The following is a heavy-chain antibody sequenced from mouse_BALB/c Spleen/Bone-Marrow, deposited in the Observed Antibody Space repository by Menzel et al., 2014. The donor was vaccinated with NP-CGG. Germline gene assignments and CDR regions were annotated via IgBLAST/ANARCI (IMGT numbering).Heavy chain of an antibody. J-gene: IGHJ3*01. V-gene: IGHV5-17*02. CDR3: ARSPWFAY. CDR1: GFTFSSFG. Sequence: EVKVVESEGGLVQPGGSRKLSCAASGFTFSSFGMHWVRQAPEKGLEWVAYISSGSSTIYYADTVKGRFTISRDNPKSTLFRQMTSLRPEDTAMYYCARSPWFAYWGQGTLVTVSA. CDR2: ISSGSSTI.